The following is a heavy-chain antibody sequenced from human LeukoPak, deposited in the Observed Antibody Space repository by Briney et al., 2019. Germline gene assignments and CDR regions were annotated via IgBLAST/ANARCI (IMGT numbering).Heavy chain of an antibody. D-gene: IGHD3-22*01. Sequence: GGSLRLSCAASGFTFRSYAMHWVRQAPGKGLEWEAAISYDGSNKKYADSVKGRFTISRDNSKNTLYLQMGSLRAEDMAVYYCARDVIKRGYYYDSFTYLDYWGQGTLVTVSS. V-gene: IGHV3-30*14. CDR1: GFTFRSYA. J-gene: IGHJ4*02. CDR2: ISYDGSNK. CDR3: ARDVIKRGYYYDSFTYLDY.